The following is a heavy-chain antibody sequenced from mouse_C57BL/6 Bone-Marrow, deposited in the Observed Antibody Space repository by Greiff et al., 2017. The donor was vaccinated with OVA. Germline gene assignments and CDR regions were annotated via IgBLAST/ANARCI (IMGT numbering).Heavy chain of an antibody. CDR3: AIRAY. Sequence: VQLQESGAELVRPGTSVKVSCKASGYAFTNYLIKWVKQRPGQGLEWIGVINPGSGGTNYNEKFKCKATLTADTSSSTAYLQLSSLTSEDSAVYCCAIRAYWGTGTLVTVSA. J-gene: IGHJ3*01. CDR2: INPGSGGT. V-gene: IGHV1-54*01. CDR1: GYAFTNYL.